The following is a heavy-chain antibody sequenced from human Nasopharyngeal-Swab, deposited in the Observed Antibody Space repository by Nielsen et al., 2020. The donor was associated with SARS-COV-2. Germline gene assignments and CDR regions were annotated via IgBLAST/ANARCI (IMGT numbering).Heavy chain of an antibody. CDR3: ARDRWSGGIVVVPAAKDV. V-gene: IGHV3-48*02. Sequence: VRQAPGKGLEWLSYISTSGNTVYYADSVKGRFTISRDNAENSLYLQMNSLRDEDTAVYYCARDRWSGGIVVVPAAKDVWGKGTTVTVPS. D-gene: IGHD2-2*01. CDR2: ISTSGNTV. J-gene: IGHJ6*04.